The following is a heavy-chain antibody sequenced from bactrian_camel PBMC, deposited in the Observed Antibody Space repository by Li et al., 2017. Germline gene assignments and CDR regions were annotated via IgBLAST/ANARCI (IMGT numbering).Heavy chain of an antibody. Sequence: VQLVESGGGSVQAGGSLRLSCATSTYTYSNACMGWFRETPGKEREGVATMWTGSGNTAYADSVSGRFTISQDNAKTTLYLQMNSLKPEDTAMYYCAAATDCRWTGYPTWTPRANYWGQGTQVTVS. J-gene: IGHJ4*01. CDR1: TYTYSNAC. D-gene: IGHD1*01. CDR3: AAATDCRWTGYPTWTPRANY. V-gene: IGHV3S31*01. CDR2: MWTGSGNT.